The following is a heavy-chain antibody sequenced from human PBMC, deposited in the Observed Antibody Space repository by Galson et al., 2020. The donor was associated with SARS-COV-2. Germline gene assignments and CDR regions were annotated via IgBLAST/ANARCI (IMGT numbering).Heavy chain of an antibody. CDR3: AKDRLGPASPITIFGVVDPAFDY. CDR2: IRYDGSNK. Sequence: GESLKISCAASGFTFSSYGMHWVRQAPGKGLEWVAFIRYDGSNKYYADSVKGRFTISRDNSKNTLYLQMNSLRAEDTAVYYCAKDRLGPASPITIFGVVDPAFDYWGQGTLVTVSS. J-gene: IGHJ4*02. V-gene: IGHV3-30*02. CDR1: GFTFSSYG. D-gene: IGHD3-3*01.